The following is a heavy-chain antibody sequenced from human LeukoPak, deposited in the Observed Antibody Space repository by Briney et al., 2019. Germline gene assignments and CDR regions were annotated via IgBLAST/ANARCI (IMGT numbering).Heavy chain of an antibody. CDR2: IYYSGST. V-gene: IGHV4-30-4*01. J-gene: IGHJ3*02. CDR1: GGSISSGDYY. Sequence: PSETLSLTCTVSGGSISSGDYYWSWIRQPPGKGLEWIGYIYYSGSTYYNPSLKSRVTISVDTSKNQFSLKLSSVTAADTAVYYCASSYGDYRYDAFDIWGQGTMVTVSS. CDR3: ASSYGDYRYDAFDI. D-gene: IGHD4-17*01.